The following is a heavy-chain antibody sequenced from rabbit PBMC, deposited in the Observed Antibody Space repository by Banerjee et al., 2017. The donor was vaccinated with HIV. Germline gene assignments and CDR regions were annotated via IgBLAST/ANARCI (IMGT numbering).Heavy chain of an antibody. D-gene: IGHD6-1*01. V-gene: IGHV1S47*01. J-gene: IGHJ4*01. CDR1: GFDFSSYG. CDR3: VRDAGYAGYGYGGFNL. Sequence: QEQLVESGGGLVQPGGSLKLSCKASGFDFSSYGVSWVRQAPGKGLEWIGYIDPVFGSTYYASWVNGRFTISSHNAQNTLYLQLNSLTAADTATYFCVRDAGYAGYGYGGFNLWGPGTLVTVS. CDR2: IDPVFGST.